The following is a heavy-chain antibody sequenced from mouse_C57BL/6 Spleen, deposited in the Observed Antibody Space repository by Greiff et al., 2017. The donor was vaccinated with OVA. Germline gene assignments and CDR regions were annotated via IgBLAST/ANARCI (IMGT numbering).Heavy chain of an antibody. Sequence: QVQLQQPGAELVMPGASVKLSCKASGYTFTSYWMHWVKQRPGQGLEWIGEIDPSDSYTNYNQKFKGKSTLTVDKSSSTAYMQLSSLTSEDSAVYYCARSAAQATGAMDDWGQGTSVTVSS. CDR1: GYTFTSYW. D-gene: IGHD3-2*02. CDR3: ARSAAQATGAMDD. CDR2: IDPSDSYT. J-gene: IGHJ4*01. V-gene: IGHV1-69*01.